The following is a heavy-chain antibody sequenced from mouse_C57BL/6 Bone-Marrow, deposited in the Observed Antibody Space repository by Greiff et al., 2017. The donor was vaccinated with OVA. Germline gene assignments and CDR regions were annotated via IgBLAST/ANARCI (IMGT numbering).Heavy chain of an antibody. CDR2: ISSGGSYT. J-gene: IGHJ3*01. D-gene: IGHD2-3*01. CDR1: GFTFSSYG. Sequence: EVKLMESGGDLVKPGGSLKLSCAASGFTFSSYGMSWVHQTPDKRLEWVANISSGGSYTYYPDSVKGRFTISRDNTKNTLYLQMSSLKSEDTAMYYCARHDVYWGQGTLVTVSA. CDR3: ARHDVY. V-gene: IGHV5-6*01.